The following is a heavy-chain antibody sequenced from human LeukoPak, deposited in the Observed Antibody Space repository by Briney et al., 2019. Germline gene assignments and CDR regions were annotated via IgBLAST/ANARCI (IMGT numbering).Heavy chain of an antibody. J-gene: IGHJ3*02. CDR3: AREVQLERYWIFNDAFDI. CDR1: GYSISGGYY. Sequence: KPSETLSLTCTVSGYSISGGYYWGWIRQPPGKGLEWIGSIYHSGRTYYNPSLKSRVTISVDTSKNQFSLKLSSVTAADTAVYYCAREVQLERYWIFNDAFDIWGQGTMVTVSS. V-gene: IGHV4-38-2*02. D-gene: IGHD1-1*01. CDR2: IYHSGRT.